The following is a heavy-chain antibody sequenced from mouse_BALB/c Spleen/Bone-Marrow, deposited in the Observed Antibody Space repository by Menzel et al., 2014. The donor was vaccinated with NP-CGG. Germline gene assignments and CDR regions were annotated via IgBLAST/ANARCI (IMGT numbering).Heavy chain of an antibody. CDR2: INPYNDGT. J-gene: IGHJ4*01. D-gene: IGHD2-4*01. V-gene: IGHV1-14*01. CDR1: GYSFTSFI. Sequence: VQLQQSGPELVKPGASVKMSCKASGYSFTSFILHWVKMRPGQGLEWIGYINPYNDGTKYNEKFKGKAILTSDKSSSSANTELSSLTTEDSAVYYCARAMIYYYAMDYWGQGTSVTVSS. CDR3: ARAMIYYYAMDY.